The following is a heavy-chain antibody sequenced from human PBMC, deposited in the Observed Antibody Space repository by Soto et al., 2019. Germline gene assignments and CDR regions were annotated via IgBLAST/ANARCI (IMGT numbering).Heavy chain of an antibody. V-gene: IGHV1-69*01. CDR1: GVTFSSET. Sequence: QVQLVQSGADVKKPGSSVKVSCQASGVTFSSETLGWVRQAPGQGLDWVGGIIPRFGTASYAQKFQGRVTITADESTSTVYMELSSLRSDDTAVYFCATELGENPASPFDAWGQGTLVTVSS. D-gene: IGHD3-10*01. J-gene: IGHJ4*02. CDR2: IIPRFGTA. CDR3: ATELGENPASPFDA.